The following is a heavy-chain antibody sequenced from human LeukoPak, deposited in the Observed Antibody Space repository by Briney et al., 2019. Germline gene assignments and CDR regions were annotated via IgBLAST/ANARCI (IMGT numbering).Heavy chain of an antibody. V-gene: IGHV3-74*01. Sequence: GGSLRLSCTASGFTFSSYWVHWVRQSQEKRLVWVSRINEDGRVTDYADSVKGRFTISRDNSKNTVYLQMNSLRAEDTAVYYCARDLSSGYSGNYGAFEYWGQGTLVIVSS. CDR1: GFTFSSYW. CDR3: ARDLSSGYSGNYGAFEY. D-gene: IGHD1-26*01. CDR2: INEDGRVT. J-gene: IGHJ4*02.